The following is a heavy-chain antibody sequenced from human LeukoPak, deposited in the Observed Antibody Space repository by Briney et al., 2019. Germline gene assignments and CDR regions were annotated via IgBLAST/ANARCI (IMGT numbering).Heavy chain of an antibody. V-gene: IGHV3-64*01. CDR2: ISSDGGST. D-gene: IGHD2-8*01. CDR1: GFTFSSYA. J-gene: IGHJ4*02. Sequence: GGSLRLSCAASGFTFSSYAMYWVRQSPGKGLEYVSVISSDGGSTSHASSVKGRFIVSRDNSKNMLYLQMGSLRNEDMGVYYCARGRYSGVLMVYGIFWGQGTLVTVSS. CDR3: ARGRYSGVLMVYGIF.